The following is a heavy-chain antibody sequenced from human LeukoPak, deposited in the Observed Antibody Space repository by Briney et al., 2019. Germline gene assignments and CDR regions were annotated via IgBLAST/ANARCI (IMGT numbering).Heavy chain of an antibody. V-gene: IGHV3-48*03. Sequence: PGGSLRLSCAASGFTFSSYEMNWVRQAPGKGLEWVSYISSSGSTIYYADSVKGRFTISRDNAKDSLYLQMNSLRAEDTAVYYCARDSYCSGGSCLPFFDYWGQGTLVTVSS. CDR3: ARDSYCSGGSCLPFFDY. CDR1: GFTFSSYE. J-gene: IGHJ4*02. D-gene: IGHD2-15*01. CDR2: ISSSGSTI.